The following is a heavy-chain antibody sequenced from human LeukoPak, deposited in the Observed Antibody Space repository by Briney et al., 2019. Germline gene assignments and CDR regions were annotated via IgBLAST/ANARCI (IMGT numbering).Heavy chain of an antibody. Sequence: SETLSLTCTVSGGSISSYYWSWIRQPAGKGLEWIGRIYTSGSTNYNPSLKSRVTISVDTSKNQFSLKLSSVTAADTAVYYCARTLTPNWGYWFDPWGQGTLVTVSS. J-gene: IGHJ5*02. CDR1: GGSISSYY. V-gene: IGHV4-4*07. CDR2: IYTSGST. D-gene: IGHD7-27*01. CDR3: ARTLTPNWGYWFDP.